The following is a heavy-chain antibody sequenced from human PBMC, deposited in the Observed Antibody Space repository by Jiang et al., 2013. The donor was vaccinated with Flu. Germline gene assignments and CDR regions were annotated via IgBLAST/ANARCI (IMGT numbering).Heavy chain of an antibody. V-gene: IGHV4-30-2*01. CDR1: GGSIGSAGYS. J-gene: IGHJ6*02. CDR3: ARDGRAYGMDV. D-gene: IGHD1-14*01. Sequence: SLTCAVSGGSIGSAGYSWSWIRQPPGKGLEWIGFIYPSGSTYYSPSLKSRVTISLDSSENQFSLRVTSVTAADTAVYYCARDGRAYGMDVWGQGTTVIVSS. CDR2: IYPSGST.